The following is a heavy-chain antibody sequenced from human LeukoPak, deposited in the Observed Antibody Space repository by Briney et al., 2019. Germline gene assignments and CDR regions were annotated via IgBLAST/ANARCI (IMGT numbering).Heavy chain of an antibody. CDR1: GYTFTSYY. J-gene: IGHJ4*02. V-gene: IGHV1-46*01. Sequence: ASVKVSCKASGYTFTSYYMHWVRQAPGQGLEWMGIINPSRGSTSYAQKFQGRVTMTRDTSTSTVYMELSSLRSEDTTVYYCARDSIFLEKPHYYGSGSPNLYFDYWGQGTLVTVSS. D-gene: IGHD3-10*01. CDR2: INPSRGST. CDR3: ARDSIFLEKPHYYGSGSPNLYFDY.